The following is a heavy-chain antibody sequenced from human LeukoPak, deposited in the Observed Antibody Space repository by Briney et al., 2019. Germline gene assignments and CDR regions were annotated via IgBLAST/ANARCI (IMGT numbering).Heavy chain of an antibody. CDR3: ARDQTVAGYYYYMDV. CDR1: GYTFTSYA. V-gene: IGHV7-4-1*02. D-gene: IGHD6-19*01. J-gene: IGHJ6*03. Sequence: ASVKVSCKASGYTFTSYAMNWVRQAPGQGLEWMGWINTNTGNPTYVQGFTGRFVFSLDTSVSTAYLQISSLKAEDTAVYYCARDQTVAGYYYYMDVWGKGTTVTVSS. CDR2: INTNTGNP.